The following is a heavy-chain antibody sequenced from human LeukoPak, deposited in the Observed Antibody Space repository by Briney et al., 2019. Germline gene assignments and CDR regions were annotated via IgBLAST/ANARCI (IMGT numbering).Heavy chain of an antibody. J-gene: IGHJ4*02. CDR3: TRLPNIAAPFHY. V-gene: IGHV5-10-1*01. CDR2: IDPTDSYT. Sequence: ESLKISCTGSGYSFTDYWITWVRQMPGKGLEWMGRIDPTDSYTSYSPSFQGHVTISADKSISTAYLQWSSLWASDPTMYYSTRLPNIAAPFHYWGQGTLVTVSS. D-gene: IGHD6-13*01. CDR1: GYSFTDYW.